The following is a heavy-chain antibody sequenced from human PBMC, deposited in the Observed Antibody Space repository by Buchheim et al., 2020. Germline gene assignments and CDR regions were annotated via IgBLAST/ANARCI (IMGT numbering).Heavy chain of an antibody. CDR1: GFTFSSYG. CDR2: IWYDGSNK. D-gene: IGHD2-15*01. CDR3: AEDGDMDCSGGSCSAEYFQH. Sequence: QVQLVESGGGVVQPGRSLRLSCAASGFTFSSYGMHWVRQAPGKGLEWVAVIWYDGSNKYYADSVKGRFTISRDNSKNTLYLQMISLRAEDTAVYYCAEDGDMDCSGGSCSAEYFQHWGQGTL. V-gene: IGHV3-30*18. J-gene: IGHJ1*01.